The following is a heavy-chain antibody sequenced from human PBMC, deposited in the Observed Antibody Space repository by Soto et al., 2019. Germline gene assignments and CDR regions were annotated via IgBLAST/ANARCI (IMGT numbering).Heavy chain of an antibody. Sequence: QVRMVESGGGVVQPGMSLRLSCATSGFTFSSYSIHWVRQAPVKGLEWVAVMWYDGIQKYYGGSVEGRFTISRDTSKNTVYLQMDSLRAEDTAVYYCARDSGIGGSFAYWGQGTLVSVSS. D-gene: IGHD1-26*01. CDR1: GFTFSSYS. V-gene: IGHV3-33*01. CDR3: ARDSGIGGSFAY. CDR2: MWYDGIQK. J-gene: IGHJ4*02.